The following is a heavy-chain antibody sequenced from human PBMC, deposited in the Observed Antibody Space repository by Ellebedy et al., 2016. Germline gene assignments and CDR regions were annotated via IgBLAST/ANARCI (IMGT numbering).Heavy chain of an antibody. CDR2: INHSGST. J-gene: IGHJ6*03. Sequence: SETLSLXCAVYGGSFSGYYWSWIRQPPGKGLEWIGEINHSGSTNYNPSLKSRVTISVDTSKNQFSLKLSSVTAADTAVYYCARCIVVVPAAISGYYYMDVWGKGTTVTVSS. V-gene: IGHV4-34*01. D-gene: IGHD2-2*01. CDR1: GGSFSGYY. CDR3: ARCIVVVPAAISGYYYMDV.